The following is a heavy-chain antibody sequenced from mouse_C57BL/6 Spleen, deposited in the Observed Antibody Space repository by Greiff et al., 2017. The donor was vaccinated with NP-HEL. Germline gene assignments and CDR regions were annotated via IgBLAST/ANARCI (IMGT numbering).Heavy chain of an antibody. CDR2: IRLKSDTYAT. J-gene: IGHJ4*01. CDR3: TGDYGSPHAMDY. V-gene: IGHV6-3*01. CDR1: GFTFSNYW. Sequence: EVQVEESGGGLVQPGGSMKLSCVASGFTFSNYWMNWVRQSPEKGLEWVAQIRLKSDTYATHYAESVEGRFTISRDDSKSGVYLQRNNLRAEDTGIYYCTGDYGSPHAMDYWGQGTSVTVSS. D-gene: IGHD1-1*01.